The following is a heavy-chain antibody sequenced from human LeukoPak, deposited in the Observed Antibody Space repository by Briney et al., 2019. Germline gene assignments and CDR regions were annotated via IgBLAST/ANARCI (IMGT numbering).Heavy chain of an antibody. CDR2: ISYDEINK. V-gene: IGHV3-30*11. D-gene: IGHD3-3*01. J-gene: IGHJ5*02. CDR1: GFIFSSYA. Sequence: GGSLRLSCAASGFIFSSYALHWVRQAPSKGLEWVALISYDEINKYYADSVKGRFTISRDTSKNTLYLQMNSLRAEDTAVYYCARAMGYDFFLDGFDPWGQGTLVTVSS. CDR3: ARAMGYDFFLDGFDP.